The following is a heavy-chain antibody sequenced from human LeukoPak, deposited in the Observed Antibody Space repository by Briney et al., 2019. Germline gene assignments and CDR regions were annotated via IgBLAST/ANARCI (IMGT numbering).Heavy chain of an antibody. CDR1: GYSFTSHY. J-gene: IGHJ4*02. CDR3: AKDAGRSMIVVVTPGHYFDY. V-gene: IGHV1-46*01. D-gene: IGHD3-22*01. Sequence: ASVKVSCKASGYSFTSHYMHWVRQAPGQGLEWLGLNNPRGSSTLYAQKFQGRVTMTRDMSTTTDYMELSSLKSEDTAVYYCAKDAGRSMIVVVTPGHYFDYWGQGTLVTVSS. CDR2: NNPRGSST.